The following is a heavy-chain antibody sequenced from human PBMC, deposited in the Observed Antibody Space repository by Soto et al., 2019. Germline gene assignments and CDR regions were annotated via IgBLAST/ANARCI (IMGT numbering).Heavy chain of an antibody. D-gene: IGHD4-17*01. Sequence: SETLSLTCAVYGGSFSGYYWSWIRQPPGKGLEWIGEINHSGSTNYNPSLKSRVTISVDTAKNQFSLKLSSVTAADTAVYYCARGPGMDGDDLQSWGQGTLVTVSS. CDR3: ARGPGMDGDDLQS. CDR1: GGSFSGYY. V-gene: IGHV4-34*01. J-gene: IGHJ5*02. CDR2: INHSGST.